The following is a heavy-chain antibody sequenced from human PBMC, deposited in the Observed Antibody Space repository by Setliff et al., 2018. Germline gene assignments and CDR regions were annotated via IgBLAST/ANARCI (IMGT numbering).Heavy chain of an antibody. J-gene: IGHJ5*02. Sequence: SVKVSCKASGGTFSSYDISWVRQAPGQGLEWMGRIIPIFGTANYAQKFQGRVTITADKSTSTAYMDLSGLRSEDSAVYYCARDRGGTAIANWFDRWGQGTLVTVSS. CDR3: ARDRGGTAIANWFDR. CDR1: GGTFSSYD. D-gene: IGHD2-21*01. V-gene: IGHV1-69*06. CDR2: IIPIFGTA.